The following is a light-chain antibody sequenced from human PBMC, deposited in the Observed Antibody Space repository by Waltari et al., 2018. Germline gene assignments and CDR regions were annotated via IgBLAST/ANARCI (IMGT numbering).Light chain of an antibody. CDR2: SAS. V-gene: IGKV3-11*01. CDR1: QSVTNY. CDR3: QQRSNWPRT. J-gene: IGKJ1*01. Sequence: EIVLTRSPDTLSLSPGERATLSCRASQSVTNYLSWYQQKPGQAPRVLIYSASNRATGVPARFSGSGSGTDFTLTISSLEPEDFAVYYCQQRSNWPRTFGQGTKVEVK.